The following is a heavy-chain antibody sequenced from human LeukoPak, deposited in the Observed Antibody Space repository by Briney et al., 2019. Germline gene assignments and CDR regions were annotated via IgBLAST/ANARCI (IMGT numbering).Heavy chain of an antibody. Sequence: GGSLRLSCTASGFTFGDYAMSWVRQAPGKGLEWVSAISGSGGSTYYADSVKGRFTISRDNSKNTRYLQMNSLRAEDTAVYYCAILDIVVVPAARPFDYWGQGTLVTVSS. CDR1: GFTFGDYA. J-gene: IGHJ4*02. V-gene: IGHV3-23*01. CDR2: ISGSGGST. CDR3: AILDIVVVPAARPFDY. D-gene: IGHD2-2*03.